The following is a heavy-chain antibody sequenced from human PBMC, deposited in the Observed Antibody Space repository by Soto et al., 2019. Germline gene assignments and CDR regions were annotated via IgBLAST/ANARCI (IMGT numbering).Heavy chain of an antibody. Sequence: SETLSLTCTVSDGSVSSGSYYWTWIRQPPGKGLEWIGYIYSSGSTLYNPSLKSRVLISVDTSMNQFSLKLSSVTAADTAVYYCARDALALFDSWGQGTLVTVS. J-gene: IGHJ4*02. CDR2: IYSSGST. V-gene: IGHV4-61*01. D-gene: IGHD5-12*01. CDR3: ARDALALFDS. CDR1: DGSVSSGSYY.